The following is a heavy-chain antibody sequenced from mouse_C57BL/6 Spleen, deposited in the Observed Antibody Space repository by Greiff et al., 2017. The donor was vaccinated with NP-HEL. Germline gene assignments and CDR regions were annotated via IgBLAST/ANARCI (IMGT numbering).Heavy chain of an antibody. Sequence: QVQLQQPGAELVKPGASVKLSCKASGYTFTSYWMHWVKQRPGQGLEWIGMIHPNSGSTNYNEKFKSKATLTVDKSSSTAYMQRSSLTSEDSAVYYCARWGTGSFAYWGQGTLVTVSA. CDR2: IHPNSGST. J-gene: IGHJ3*01. CDR3: ARWGTGSFAY. D-gene: IGHD4-1*01. CDR1: GYTFTSYW. V-gene: IGHV1-64*01.